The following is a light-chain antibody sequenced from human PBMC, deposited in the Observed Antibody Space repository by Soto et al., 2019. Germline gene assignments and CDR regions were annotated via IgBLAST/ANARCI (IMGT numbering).Light chain of an antibody. V-gene: IGLV4-60*03. CDR2: LEGSGNY. J-gene: IGLJ3*02. CDR1: SGHSSYI. Sequence: QSVLTQSSSASASLGSSVKLTCTLSSGHSSYIIAWHQQQPGKAPRYLMKLEGSGNYNKGSGVPDRFSGSSSGADRYLTISNLQSEDEADCYCETWDNNSRVFGGGTKVTVL. CDR3: ETWDNNSRV.